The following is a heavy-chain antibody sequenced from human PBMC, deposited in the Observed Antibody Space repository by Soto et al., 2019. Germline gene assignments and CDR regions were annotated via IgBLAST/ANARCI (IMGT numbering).Heavy chain of an antibody. CDR1: GFTFRSYS. Sequence: HPGGSLRLSCAASGFTFRSYSMNWVRQAPGKGLVWVSYISSSSSTINYADSVKGRFIISRDNANYTLYLQMRSLRADDTGVYYCAREGWPLLQTGMDVWGQGTTVTVSS. CDR2: ISSSSSTI. J-gene: IGHJ6*02. CDR3: AREGWPLLQTGMDV. D-gene: IGHD2-15*01. V-gene: IGHV3-48*01.